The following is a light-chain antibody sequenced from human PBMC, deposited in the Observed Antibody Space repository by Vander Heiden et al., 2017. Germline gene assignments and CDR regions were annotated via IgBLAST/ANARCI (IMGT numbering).Light chain of an antibody. J-gene: IGLJ2*01. CDR1: SSNIGNNY. CDR2: DNN. V-gene: IGLV1-51*01. Sequence: SVLTPPPSISAAPGQKVTISCSGTSSNIGNNYVSWYQQLPGTAPKLLIYDNNKRPSGIPDRFSGSKSGTSATHTISGRERGDDAYYYYGTRASRRCTVFGGGTKLTVL. CDR3: GTRASRRCTV.